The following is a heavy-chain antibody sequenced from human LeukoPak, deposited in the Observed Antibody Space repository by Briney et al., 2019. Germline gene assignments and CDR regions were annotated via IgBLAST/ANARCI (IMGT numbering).Heavy chain of an antibody. CDR1: GFTFNNYA. Sequence: GGSLRLSCAASGFTFNNYAMNWFRQAPGKGLEWVSYINSDSSAIYYADSVKGRFTISRDNAKNSLYLQMNSLRDEDTAVYFCARDHNYCFDYWGQGTLLTVSS. CDR3: ARDHNYCFDY. CDR2: INSDSSAI. J-gene: IGHJ4*02. D-gene: IGHD1-20*01. V-gene: IGHV3-48*02.